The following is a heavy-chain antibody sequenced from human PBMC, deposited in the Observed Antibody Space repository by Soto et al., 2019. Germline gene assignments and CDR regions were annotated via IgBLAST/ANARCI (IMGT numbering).Heavy chain of an antibody. J-gene: IGHJ4*02. V-gene: IGHV3-74*01. D-gene: IGHD6-13*01. CDR3: ARDYEDSSTFDY. CDR1: GFTFRSYW. CDR2: INSDGSST. Sequence: GGSLRLSCAASGFTFRSYWMHWVRQAPGKGLVWVSRINSDGSSTSYADSVKGRFTISRDNAKNTLYLQMNSLRAEDTAVYYCARDYEDSSTFDYWGQGTLVTVSS.